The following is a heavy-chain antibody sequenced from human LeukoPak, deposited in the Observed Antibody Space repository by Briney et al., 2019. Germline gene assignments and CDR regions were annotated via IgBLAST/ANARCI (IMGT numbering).Heavy chain of an antibody. D-gene: IGHD6-19*01. CDR2: INTYNGNT. J-gene: IGHJ4*02. CDR3: ARIGLSSSGWYLGDY. Sequence: ASVKVSCEASGYTFISYGISWVRQAPGQGLEWMGWINTYNGNTNSAQKLQDRVTMTTDTSTSTAYMDLRSLRSDDTAVYYCARIGLSSSGWYLGDYWGQGTLVTVSS. V-gene: IGHV1-18*01. CDR1: GYTFISYG.